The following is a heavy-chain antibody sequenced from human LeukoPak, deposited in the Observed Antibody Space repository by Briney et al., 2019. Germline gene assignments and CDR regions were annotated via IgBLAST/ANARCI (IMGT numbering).Heavy chain of an antibody. CDR2: IYYSGST. Sequence: SETLYLTCTVSGGSISSYYWSWIRQPPGKGLEWIGYIYYSGSTNYNPSLKSRVTISVDTSKNQFSLKLSSVTAADTAVYYCARESPNWFDPWGQGTLVTVSS. CDR3: ARESPNWFDP. CDR1: GGSISSYY. V-gene: IGHV4-59*01. J-gene: IGHJ5*02.